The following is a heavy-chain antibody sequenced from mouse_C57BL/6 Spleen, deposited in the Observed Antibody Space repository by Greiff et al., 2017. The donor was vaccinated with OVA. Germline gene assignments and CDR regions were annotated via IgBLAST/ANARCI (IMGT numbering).Heavy chain of an antibody. Sequence: EVQLQESGGGLVKPGGSLKLSCAASGFTFSDYGMHWVRQAPEKGLEWVAYISSGSSTIYYADTVKGRFTISRDNAKNTLFLQMSSLKSEDTAMYYCARQIYYDYGGDFDVWGTGTTVTVSS. V-gene: IGHV5-17*01. CDR1: GFTFSDYG. CDR3: ARQIYYDYGGDFDV. CDR2: ISSGSSTI. D-gene: IGHD2-4*01. J-gene: IGHJ1*03.